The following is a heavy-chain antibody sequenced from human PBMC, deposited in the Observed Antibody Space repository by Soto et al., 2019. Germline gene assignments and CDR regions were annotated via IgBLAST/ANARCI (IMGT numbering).Heavy chain of an antibody. CDR2: IFYSGNSGST. Sequence: QLHLQESGPGLVKPSETLSLTCTVSGGSITSSSYYWGWIRQPPGKGLEWIGNIFYSGNSGSTYSNPSLESRVTVSVDTSQNQFSLKLASVTAADAAVYYCARQRSNSAHFDYWGQGTLVIVSS. V-gene: IGHV4-39*01. J-gene: IGHJ4*02. D-gene: IGHD2-15*01. CDR1: GGSITSSSYY. CDR3: ARQRSNSAHFDY.